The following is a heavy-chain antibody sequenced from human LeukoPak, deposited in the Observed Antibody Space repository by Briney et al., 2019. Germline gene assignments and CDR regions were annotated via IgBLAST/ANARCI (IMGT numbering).Heavy chain of an antibody. CDR2: IYTSGST. J-gene: IGHJ4*02. Sequence: TSQTLSLTCTVSGGSISSGSYYWSWIRQPAGKGLEWIGRIYTSGSTNYNPSLKSRVTISVDTSKNQFSLKLSSVTAADTAVYYCARLNCRMTTCQDYNFDYWGQGTLVTVSS. D-gene: IGHD4-11*01. CDR1: GGSISSGSYY. V-gene: IGHV4-61*02. CDR3: ARLNCRMTTCQDYNFDY.